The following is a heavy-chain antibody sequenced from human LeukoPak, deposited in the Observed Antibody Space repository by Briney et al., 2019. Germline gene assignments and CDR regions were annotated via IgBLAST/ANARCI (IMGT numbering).Heavy chain of an antibody. V-gene: IGHV4-34*01. Sequence: SETLSLTCAVYGGSFSGYSWSWIRQPPGQGLEWIGEINPSGSTTNNPTLKSRVTISVDTSKNQFTLELSAVTAADTAVYYCAREGSVHYFDYWGQGTLVTVSS. J-gene: IGHJ4*02. CDR2: INPSGST. CDR1: GGSFSGYS. CDR3: AREGSVHYFDY. D-gene: IGHD1-26*01.